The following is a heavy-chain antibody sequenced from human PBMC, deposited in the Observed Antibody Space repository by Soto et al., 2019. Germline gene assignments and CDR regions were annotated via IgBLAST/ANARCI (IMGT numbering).Heavy chain of an antibody. CDR2: INHSGST. J-gene: IGHJ4*02. Sequence: SETLSLTCAVYGGSFSGYYWSWIRQPPGKGLEWIGEINHSGSTNYNPSLKSRVTISVDTSKNQFSLKLSSVTAADTAVYYCARSIAAAGNPGDWGQGTLVTVSS. D-gene: IGHD6-13*01. CDR1: GGSFSGYY. V-gene: IGHV4-34*01. CDR3: ARSIAAAGNPGD.